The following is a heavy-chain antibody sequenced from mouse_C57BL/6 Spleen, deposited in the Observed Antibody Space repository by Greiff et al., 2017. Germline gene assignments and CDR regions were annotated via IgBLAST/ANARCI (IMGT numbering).Heavy chain of an antibody. CDR3: AITTAAWYFDV. V-gene: IGHV1-72*01. D-gene: IGHD1-2*01. Sequence: QVHVKQPGAELVKPGASVKLSCKASGYTFTSYWMHWVKQRPGRGLAWIGRIDPNSGGTKYNEKFKSKATLTVDKPSSTAYMQLSSLTSEDSAVYYCAITTAAWYFDVWGTGTTVTVSS. CDR2: IDPNSGGT. J-gene: IGHJ1*03. CDR1: GYTFTSYW.